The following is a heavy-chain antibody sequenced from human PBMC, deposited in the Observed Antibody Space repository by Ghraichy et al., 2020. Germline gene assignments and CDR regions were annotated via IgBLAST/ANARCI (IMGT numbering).Heavy chain of an antibody. D-gene: IGHD5-18*01. Sequence: GGSLRLSCAASGFTFSSYSMNWVRQAPGKGLEWVSYISSSSSTIYYADSVQGRFTISRDNAKNSLYLQMNSLRDEDTAVYYCARGQGYSYVLDAFDIWGQGTMVTVSA. CDR1: GFTFSSYS. J-gene: IGHJ3*02. CDR2: ISSSSSTI. CDR3: ARGQGYSYVLDAFDI. V-gene: IGHV3-48*02.